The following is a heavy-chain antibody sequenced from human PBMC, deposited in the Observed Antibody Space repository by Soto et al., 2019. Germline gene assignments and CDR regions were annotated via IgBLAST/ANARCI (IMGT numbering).Heavy chain of an antibody. V-gene: IGHV4-59*08. CDR1: GGSISSYY. CDR2: IYYSGST. CDR3: ARHPYDILTGYYTNWFDP. D-gene: IGHD3-9*01. Sequence: SETLSLTCTVSGGSISSYYWSWIRQPPGKGLEWIGYIYYSGSTNYNPSLKSRVTISVDTSKNQFSLKLSSVTAADTAVYYCARHPYDILTGYYTNWFDPWGQGTLVTVSS. J-gene: IGHJ5*02.